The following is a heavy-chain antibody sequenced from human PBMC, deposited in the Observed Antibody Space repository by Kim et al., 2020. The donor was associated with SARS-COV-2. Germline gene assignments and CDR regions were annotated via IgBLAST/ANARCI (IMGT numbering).Heavy chain of an antibody. Sequence: GGSLRLSCAASGFTFSSHWMHWVRQAPGKGLVWVSRINSDGTTTSYGDSVKGRFTISRDNAKNTLYLQMNSLRAEDTAVYYCARRQFTSGWYYFDYWGQGTLVIVSS. D-gene: IGHD6-19*01. CDR3: ARRQFTSGWYYFDY. V-gene: IGHV3-74*01. J-gene: IGHJ4*02. CDR1: GFTFSSHW. CDR2: INSDGTTT.